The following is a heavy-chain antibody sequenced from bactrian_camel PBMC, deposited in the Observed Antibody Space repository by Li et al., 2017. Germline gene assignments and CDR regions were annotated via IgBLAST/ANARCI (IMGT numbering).Heavy chain of an antibody. CDR1: GFTFGGFA. J-gene: IGHJ4*01. CDR2: ISSDGSTT. V-gene: IGHV3S35*01. Sequence: VQLVESGGGLVNPGGSLRLSCAASGFTFGGFAMIWVRQAPGKGLEWVSFISSDGSTTYYADSMKGRFTISRDNATNTVYLQMNSLKPEDTAVYYCVSLVGRPLVHQGTQVTVS. D-gene: IGHD2*01.